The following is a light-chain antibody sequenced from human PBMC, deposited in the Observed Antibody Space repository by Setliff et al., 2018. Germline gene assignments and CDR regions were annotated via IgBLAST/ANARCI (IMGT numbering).Light chain of an antibody. Sequence: QSVLTQPASVSGSPGQSITISCTGTSSDIGGYNYVSWYQQHPGKAPKLMIYEVNKRPSGVPDRFSGSKSGNTASLTVSGLQAEDEADYYCSSYAGSRNFYVFGTGTKVTVL. CDR1: SSDIGGYNY. J-gene: IGLJ1*01. CDR2: EVN. CDR3: SSYAGSRNFYV. V-gene: IGLV2-8*01.